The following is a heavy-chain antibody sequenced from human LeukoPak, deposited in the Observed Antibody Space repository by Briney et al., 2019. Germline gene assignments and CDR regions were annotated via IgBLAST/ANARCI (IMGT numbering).Heavy chain of an antibody. V-gene: IGHV4-4*02. CDR1: GDSINSLDL. CDR3: AGLVGRYSSGLYYYYFDY. J-gene: IGHJ4*02. CDR2: MYLSGTT. Sequence: SETLSLTCTVSGDSINSLDLWSWVRQPPGKGLEWIGEMYLSGTTHSNPSVKSRVTISIDKSKNQFFLNLSSVTAADTAVYYCAGLVGRYSSGLYYYYFDYWGQGTLVTVST. D-gene: IGHD3-22*01.